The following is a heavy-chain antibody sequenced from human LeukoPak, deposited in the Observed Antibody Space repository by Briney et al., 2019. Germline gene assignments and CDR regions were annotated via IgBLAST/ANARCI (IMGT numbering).Heavy chain of an antibody. V-gene: IGHV3-15*01. D-gene: IGHD6-13*01. CDR1: GFTFSDAW. J-gene: IGHJ2*01. CDR2: IKSKTDGGTT. Sequence: GGSLRLSCAASGFTFSDAWMSWVRQAPGKGLEWVGRIKSKTDGGTTDYAAPVKGRFTISRDDSKNTLYLQMNSLKTEDTAVYYCPTVDSSSWYEYFDLWGRGTLVTVSS. CDR3: PTVDSSSWYEYFDL.